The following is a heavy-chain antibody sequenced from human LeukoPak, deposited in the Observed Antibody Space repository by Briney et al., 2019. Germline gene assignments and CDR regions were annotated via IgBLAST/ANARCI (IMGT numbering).Heavy chain of an antibody. V-gene: IGHV4-59*01. CDR2: IYYSGDT. D-gene: IGHD4/OR15-4a*01. CDR3: VRGPYGASISKWFDP. J-gene: IGHJ5*02. Sequence: PSETLSLTCTVSRDSLSGYSWSWIRQSPGGGLEGMGYIYYSGDTAYNPSLRSRVTMSVDTCKNQFSLQLRSMTTADTAVYYCVRGPYGASISKWFDPWGQGTQVIVSP. CDR1: RDSLSGYS.